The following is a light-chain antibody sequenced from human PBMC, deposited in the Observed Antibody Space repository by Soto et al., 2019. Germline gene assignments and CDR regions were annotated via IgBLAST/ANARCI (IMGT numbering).Light chain of an antibody. CDR1: SSDIGAYNY. J-gene: IGLJ3*02. CDR3: SSYMRSSTLV. V-gene: IGLV2-14*01. Sequence: QSALTQPASVSGSPGQSITISCTGSSSDIGAYNYVSWYQQHPGKAPQLLIYEVSNRPSGVSNRFSGSKSGNTASLTISGLQAEDEADYHCSSYMRSSTLVFG. CDR2: EVS.